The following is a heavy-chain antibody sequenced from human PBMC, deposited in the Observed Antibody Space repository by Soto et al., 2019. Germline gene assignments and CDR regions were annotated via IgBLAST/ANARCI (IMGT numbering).Heavy chain of an antibody. CDR2: ISGSGGST. Sequence: PGGSLRLSCAASGCTFSSYAMSWVRPAPGKGLEWVSAISGSGGSTYYADSVKGRFTISRDNSKNTLYLQMNSLRAEDTAVYYCAKERGLLVFVEWFDPWGQGTLVTVSS. CDR1: GCTFSSYA. V-gene: IGHV3-23*01. CDR3: AKERGLLVFVEWFDP. D-gene: IGHD6-6*01. J-gene: IGHJ5*02.